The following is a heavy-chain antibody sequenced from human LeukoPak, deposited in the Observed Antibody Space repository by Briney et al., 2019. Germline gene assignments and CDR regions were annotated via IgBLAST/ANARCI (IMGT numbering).Heavy chain of an antibody. CDR3: AKRSGGRSAATNSDYCYAMDV. CDR2: ITWNSRNI. V-gene: IGHV3-9*01. D-gene: IGHD3-10*01. CDR1: GFTFGDYA. J-gene: IGHJ6*02. Sequence: PGRSLRLSCAASGFTFGDYAMHWVRQAPGKGLEWVSGITWNSRNIGYADSVKGRFTISRDNAKNFLYLQMNGLKAEDTALYYCAKRSGGRSAATNSDYCYAMDVWGQGTTVTVSS.